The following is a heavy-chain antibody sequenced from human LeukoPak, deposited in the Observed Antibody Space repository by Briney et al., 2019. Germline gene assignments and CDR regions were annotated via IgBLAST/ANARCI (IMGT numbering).Heavy chain of an antibody. CDR1: GFTFSSYA. J-gene: IGHJ4*02. Sequence: GGSLRLSCAASGFTFSSYAMHWVRQAPGKGLEWVAVISYDGSNKYYADSVKGRFTISRDNSKNTLYLQMNSLRAEDTAVYYCARDTYSSGWYPDYWGQGTLVTVSS. V-gene: IGHV3-30-3*01. CDR2: ISYDGSNK. D-gene: IGHD6-19*01. CDR3: ARDTYSSGWYPDY.